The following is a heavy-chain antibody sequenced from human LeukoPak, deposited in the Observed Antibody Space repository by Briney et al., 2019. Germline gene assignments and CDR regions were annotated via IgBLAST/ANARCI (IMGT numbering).Heavy chain of an antibody. CDR2: ISLAGQT. V-gene: IGHV4/OR15-8*02. D-gene: IGHD1-26*01. Sequence: SETLSLTCGVFGGSISGTNWWGWVRQPPGQGLEWIGEISLAGQTNYNPSLNGRVTMSLDKSSNQLSLHLTSVTAADTATYFCSRESGPFCPFGYWGQGTLVVVSS. CDR1: GGSISGTNW. J-gene: IGHJ4*02. CDR3: SRESGPFCPFGY.